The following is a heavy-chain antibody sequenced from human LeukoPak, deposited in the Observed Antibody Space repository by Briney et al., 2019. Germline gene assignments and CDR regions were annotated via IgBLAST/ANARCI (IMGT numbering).Heavy chain of an antibody. CDR1: GFTFSSYA. CDR2: ISYDGSNK. J-gene: IGHJ3*02. Sequence: PGRSLRLSCAASGFTFSSYAMHWVRQAPGEGLEWVAVISYDGSNKYYADSVKGRFTISRDNSKNTLYLQMNSLRAEDTAVYYCARKDDYGDYVGAFDIWGQGTMVTVSS. CDR3: ARKDDYGDYVGAFDI. V-gene: IGHV3-30*04. D-gene: IGHD4-17*01.